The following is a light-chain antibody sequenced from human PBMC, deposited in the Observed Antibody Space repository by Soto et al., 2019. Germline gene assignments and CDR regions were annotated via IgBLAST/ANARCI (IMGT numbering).Light chain of an antibody. CDR1: SSDVGGYNY. Sequence: QSVLTQPASVSGSPGQSITISCTGTSSDVGGYNYVSWYQQHPGQVPKLTIYEVTNRSSGVSSRFSGSKSGNTASLTISGLQAEDEADYYCSSYTNSDTWVFGGGTKLTVL. V-gene: IGLV2-14*01. CDR2: EVT. J-gene: IGLJ3*02. CDR3: SSYTNSDTWV.